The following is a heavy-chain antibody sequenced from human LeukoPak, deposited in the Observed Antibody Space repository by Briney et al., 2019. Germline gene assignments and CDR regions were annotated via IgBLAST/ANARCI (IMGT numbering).Heavy chain of an antibody. CDR3: ASLYYYDSSSGYPAAYNWFDP. CDR1: GGSISSYY. Sequence: SETLSLTCTVSGGSISSYYWSWIRQPPGKGLEWIGEINHSGSTNYNPSLKSRVTISVDASKNQFSLKLSSVTAADTAVYYCASLYYYDSSSGYPAAYNWFDPWGQGTLVTVSS. CDR2: INHSGST. V-gene: IGHV4-34*01. D-gene: IGHD3-22*01. J-gene: IGHJ5*02.